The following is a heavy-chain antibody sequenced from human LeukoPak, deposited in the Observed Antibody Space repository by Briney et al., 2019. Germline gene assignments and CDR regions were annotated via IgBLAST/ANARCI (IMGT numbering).Heavy chain of an antibody. CDR1: GGSFSSYY. V-gene: IGHV4-39*01. J-gene: IGHJ4*02. D-gene: IGHD6-25*01. CDR2: IYYSGST. Sequence: PSETLSLTCAVYGGSFSSYYWGWIRQPPGKSLEWIGSIYYSGSTYYNPSLKSRVTISVDTSKNQFSLKLNSVTAADTAVYYCARSSGWHLLLLDYWGQGTLVTVSS. CDR3: ARSSGWHLLLLDY.